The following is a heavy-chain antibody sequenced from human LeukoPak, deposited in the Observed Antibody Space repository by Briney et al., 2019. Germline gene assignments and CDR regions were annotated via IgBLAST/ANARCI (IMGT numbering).Heavy chain of an antibody. D-gene: IGHD6-19*01. CDR2: MNPNSGNT. CDR1: GYTFTSYD. CDR3: ARGLHSGWYRYYYYGMDV. J-gene: IGHJ6*02. Sequence: ASVKVSCKASGYTFTSYDINWVRQATGQGLEWMGWMNPNSGNTGYAQKFQGRVTMTRNTSISTAYMELSSLRSEDTAVYYCARGLHSGWYRYYYYGMDVWGQGNTVTVSS. V-gene: IGHV1-8*01.